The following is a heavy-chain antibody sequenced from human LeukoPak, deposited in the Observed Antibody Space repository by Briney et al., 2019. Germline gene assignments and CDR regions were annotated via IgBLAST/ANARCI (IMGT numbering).Heavy chain of an antibody. CDR1: RVTFSSYA. Sequence: GGSLRLSCTASRVTFSSYAMSWVRQAPGKGLEWVSAISGSGGSTYYADSVKGRFTISRDNSKNTLYLQMNSLRAEDTAVYYCAKRDVTGSFCYYYMDVWGKGTTVTVSS. CDR3: AKRDVTGSFCYYYMDV. CDR2: ISGSGGST. V-gene: IGHV3-23*01. D-gene: IGHD3-10*01. J-gene: IGHJ6*03.